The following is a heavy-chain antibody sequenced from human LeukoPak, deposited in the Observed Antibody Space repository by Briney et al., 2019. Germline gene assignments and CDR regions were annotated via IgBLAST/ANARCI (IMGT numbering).Heavy chain of an antibody. J-gene: IGHJ3*02. Sequence: GGSLRLSCAASGFTVSSNYMSWVRQAPGKGLEWVSLIYSGGSTYYADSVKGRFTISRDNSKNTLYLQMNSLGAEDTAVYYCARVMVKWGLAFDIWGQGTMVTVSS. V-gene: IGHV3-66*01. CDR1: GFTVSSNY. D-gene: IGHD5-18*01. CDR2: IYSGGST. CDR3: ARVMVKWGLAFDI.